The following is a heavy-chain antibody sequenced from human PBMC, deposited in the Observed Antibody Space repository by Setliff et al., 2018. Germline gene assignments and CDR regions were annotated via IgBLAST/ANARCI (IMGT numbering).Heavy chain of an antibody. Sequence: ASVKVSCKASGHTFTSYFMQWVRQAPGQGLEWMGMINPSGGYTIYAQEFQGRVTMTRDTSTSTVCLELSSLRSEDTAVYYCARGLIVLPGPSGDMGYFDYWGQGTLVTVSS. CDR1: GHTFTSYF. CDR2: INPSGGYT. CDR3: ARGLIVLPGPSGDMGYFDY. J-gene: IGHJ4*02. V-gene: IGHV1-46*01. D-gene: IGHD2-8*01.